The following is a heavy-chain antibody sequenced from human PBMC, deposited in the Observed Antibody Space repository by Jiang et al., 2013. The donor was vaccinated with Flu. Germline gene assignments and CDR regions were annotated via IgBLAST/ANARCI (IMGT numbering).Heavy chain of an antibody. V-gene: IGHV4-4*07. D-gene: IGHD1-26*01. CDR2: TYSSGST. J-gene: IGHJ4*02. CDR3: ARGVVGATAFAY. Sequence: GPGLVKPSETLFLTCTVSGGSISTYTWSWVRQPAGKGLEWIGRTYSSGSTNYNPSLRSRVTMSVDTSENQFSLRLNSVTAADTAVYYCARGVVGATAFAYWGQGTLVTVSS. CDR1: GGSISTYT.